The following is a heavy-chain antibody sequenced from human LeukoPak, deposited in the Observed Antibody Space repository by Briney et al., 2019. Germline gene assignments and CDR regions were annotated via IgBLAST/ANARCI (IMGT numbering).Heavy chain of an antibody. J-gene: IGHJ4*02. CDR2: IFSDSGRI. CDR1: GYTFASYY. D-gene: IGHD1-26*01. CDR3: ASEFSATYRFDY. V-gene: IGHV1-46*01. Sequence: GASVKVSCKTSGYTFASYYMHWVRQSPGQGLEWMGIIFSDSGRIRYAQKFQGRVTMTRDTATSTVYMELTSLRSEDTAVYYCASEFSATYRFDYWGQGTLVTVSS.